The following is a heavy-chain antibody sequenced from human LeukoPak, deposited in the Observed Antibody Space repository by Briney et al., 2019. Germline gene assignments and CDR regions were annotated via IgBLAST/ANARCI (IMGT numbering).Heavy chain of an antibody. CDR1: GGTFSSYA. CDR3: ARDQVPYYYDSSGYYSALDY. D-gene: IGHD3-22*01. CDR2: IIPIFGTA. V-gene: IGHV1-69*13. J-gene: IGHJ4*02. Sequence: GASVKVSCKASGGTFSSYATSWVRQAPGQGLEWMGGIIPIFGTANYAQKFQGRVTITADESTSTAYMELSSLRSEDTAVYYCARDQVPYYYDSSGYYSALDYWGQGTLVTVSS.